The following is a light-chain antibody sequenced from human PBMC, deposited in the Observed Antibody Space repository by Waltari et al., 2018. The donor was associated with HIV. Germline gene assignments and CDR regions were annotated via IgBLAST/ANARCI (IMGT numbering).Light chain of an antibody. CDR3: QTWGTGIWV. CDR1: SGHSSYA. J-gene: IGLJ3*02. V-gene: IGLV4-69*01. CDR2: LNSDGSH. Sequence: QLVLTQSPSASASLGASVKLTCTLSSGHSSYAIAWHQQQPEQGPRCLMKLNSDGSHSKGDGLPDRFSVSRSGAGLYLTISSLQSEDEADYYCQTWGTGIWVCGGGTKLTVL.